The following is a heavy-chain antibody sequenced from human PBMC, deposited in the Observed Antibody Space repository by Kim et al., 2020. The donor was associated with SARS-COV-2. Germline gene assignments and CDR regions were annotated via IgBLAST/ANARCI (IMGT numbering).Heavy chain of an antibody. D-gene: IGHD5-12*01. CDR3: AREGMATGGGAFDI. CDR1: GGSISSYY. J-gene: IGHJ3*02. Sequence: SETLSLTCTVSGGSISSYYWSWIRQPPGKGLEWIGYIYYSGSTNYNPSLKSRVTISVDTSKNQFSLKLSSVTAADTAVYYCAREGMATGGGAFDIWGQGTMVTVSS. CDR2: IYYSGST. V-gene: IGHV4-59*13.